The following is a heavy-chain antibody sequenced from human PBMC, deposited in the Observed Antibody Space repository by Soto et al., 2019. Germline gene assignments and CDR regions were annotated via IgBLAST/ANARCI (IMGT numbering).Heavy chain of an antibody. CDR1: GGSISTYF. CDR2: ISDSGRI. Sequence: QVQLQESGPGLVKPSETLSLTCTVSGGSISTYFWNWLRQPPGKGLEWIAYISDSGRILYNPSLKSRVTRSLDASKNQFSRRLSSVTAADTAVYYCARDRMSADATEVAFEFWGQGTMVTVSS. J-gene: IGHJ3*01. CDR3: ARDRMSADATEVAFEF. D-gene: IGHD6-13*01. V-gene: IGHV4-59*01.